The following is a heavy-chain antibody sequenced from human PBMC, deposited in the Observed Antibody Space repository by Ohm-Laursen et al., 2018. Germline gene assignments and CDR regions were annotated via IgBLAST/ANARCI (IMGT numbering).Heavy chain of an antibody. Sequence: SDTLSLTCSVSGGSISSYYWSWIRQPPGKGLEYIGYISHSGNTNYNPSLKSRVTISIDTSKNQFSLKLSSVTAADTAVYYCTRGGLWSFDYWGQGTLVTVSS. V-gene: IGHV4-59*07. D-gene: IGHD2-21*01. CDR3: TRGGLWSFDY. CDR1: GGSISSYY. J-gene: IGHJ4*02. CDR2: ISHSGNT.